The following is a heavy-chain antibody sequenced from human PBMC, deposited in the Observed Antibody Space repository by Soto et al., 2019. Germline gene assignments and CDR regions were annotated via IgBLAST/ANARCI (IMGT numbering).Heavy chain of an antibody. D-gene: IGHD4-17*01. J-gene: IGHJ4*02. CDR3: ARDYEVTTCGY. CDR1: GFTFSSYG. CDR2: IWYDGSNK. V-gene: IGHV3-33*01. Sequence: QVQLVESGGGVVQPGRSLRLSCAASGFTFSSYGMHWVRQAPGKGLEWVAVIWYDGSNKYYADSVKGRFTISRDNSKNTLYLQMNSLRAEVTAVYYCARDYEVTTCGYWGQGTLVTVSS.